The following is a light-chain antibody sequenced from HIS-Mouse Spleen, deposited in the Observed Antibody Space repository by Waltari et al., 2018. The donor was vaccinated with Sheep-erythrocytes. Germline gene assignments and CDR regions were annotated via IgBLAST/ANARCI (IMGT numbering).Light chain of an antibody. CDR3: CSYAGSSTPWV. V-gene: IGLV2-23*01. CDR2: EGR. Sequence: QSALTQPASVSGSPGQSITISCTGTSSDVGSYNLVSWYQQHPGKAPKLMIYEGRKRPSGVLNRFSGAKAGNTAYLTSSGLQAEDEADYYCCSYAGSSTPWVFGGGTKLTVL. J-gene: IGLJ3*02. CDR1: SSDVGSYNL.